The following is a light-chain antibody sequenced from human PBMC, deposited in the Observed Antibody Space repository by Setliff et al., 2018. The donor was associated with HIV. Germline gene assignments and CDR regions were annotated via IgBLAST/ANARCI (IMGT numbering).Light chain of an antibody. CDR2: DVR. CDR3: SSYRSGNIGV. CDR1: SSDVGGYNY. V-gene: IGLV2-14*03. J-gene: IGLJ1*01. Sequence: QSALTQPASVSGSPEQSITISCTGTSSDVGGYNYVSWYQHFPGRTPKLIIYDVRNRPPGVSSRFSGSKSGNTASLTISGLRAEDEADYYCSSYRSGNIGVFGGGTKVTVL.